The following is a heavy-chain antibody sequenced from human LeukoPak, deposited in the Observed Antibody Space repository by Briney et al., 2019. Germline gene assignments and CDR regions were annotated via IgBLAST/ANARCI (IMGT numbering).Heavy chain of an antibody. CDR2: INSDGSST. J-gene: IGHJ6*03. CDR3: ARGDKVTIFGVVRDFYYYYYMDV. Sequence: PGGSLRLSCAASGFTFSSYWMHWVRQAPGKGLVWVSRINSDGSSTSYADSVKGRFTISRDNAKNTLYLQMNSLRAEDTAVYYCARGDKVTIFGVVRDFYYYYYMDVWGKGTTVTVCS. CDR1: GFTFSSYW. V-gene: IGHV3-74*01. D-gene: IGHD3-3*01.